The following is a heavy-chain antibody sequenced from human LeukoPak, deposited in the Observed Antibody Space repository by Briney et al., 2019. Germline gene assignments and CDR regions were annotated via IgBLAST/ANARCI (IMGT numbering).Heavy chain of an antibody. CDR2: IYCSGGT. CDR1: GGSINSYY. D-gene: IGHD6-13*01. CDR3: ARRAAAVGTYYTDV. Sequence: PSETLSLTCTVSGGSINSYYWNWIRQPPGKGLEWIGYIYCSGGTNYNPSLKSRVTIAVDTSKDQFSLKLSSVTAADTAVYYCARRAAAVGTYYTDVWGKGTTVTASS. V-gene: IGHV4-59*01. J-gene: IGHJ6*03.